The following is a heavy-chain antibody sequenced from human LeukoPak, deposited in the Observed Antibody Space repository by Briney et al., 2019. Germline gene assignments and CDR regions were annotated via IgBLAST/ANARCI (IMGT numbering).Heavy chain of an antibody. V-gene: IGHV1-2*02. Sequence: ASVKVSCKASGYTFTGYYMHWVRQAPRQGLEWMGWVSPNSDGPKYAQKFQGRVTMTRDTSISTAYMELTGLRSDDTAMYYCARDGVVGATRGDYWGQGTLVTVSS. CDR2: VSPNSDGP. D-gene: IGHD1-26*01. CDR1: GYTFTGYY. J-gene: IGHJ4*02. CDR3: ARDGVVGATRGDY.